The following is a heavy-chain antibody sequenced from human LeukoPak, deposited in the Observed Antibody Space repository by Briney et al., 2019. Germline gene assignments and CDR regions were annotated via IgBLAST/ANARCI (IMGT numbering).Heavy chain of an antibody. Sequence: GGSLRLSCAASGVTFSSDGMHWVRQAPGKGLEWVAVIWYDGSNKYYADSVKGRFTISRDNSKNTLYLQMNSLRAEDTAVYYCARDKLGRGVITATIDYWGQGTLVTVSS. V-gene: IGHV3-33*01. CDR3: ARDKLGRGVITATIDY. CDR2: IWYDGSNK. J-gene: IGHJ4*02. D-gene: IGHD3-10*01. CDR1: GVTFSSDG.